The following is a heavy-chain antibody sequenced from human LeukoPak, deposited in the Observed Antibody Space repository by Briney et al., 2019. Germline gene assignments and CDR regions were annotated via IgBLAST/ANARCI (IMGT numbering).Heavy chain of an antibody. CDR3: ARLLRSGGRKGDAFDI. Sequence: SQTLSLTCTVSGGSISGHHWTWIRQHPGTGLEWIGYFYDSGDFNYNPSLKSRVTISTDMSNNQFSLRMSSVTAADTAMYYCARLLRSGGRKGDAFDIWGQGTLVTVSS. D-gene: IGHD1-26*01. CDR1: GGSISGHH. J-gene: IGHJ3*02. CDR2: FYDSGDF. V-gene: IGHV4-59*08.